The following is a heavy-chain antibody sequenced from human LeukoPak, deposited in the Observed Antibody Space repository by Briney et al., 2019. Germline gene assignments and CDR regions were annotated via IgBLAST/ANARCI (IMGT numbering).Heavy chain of an antibody. V-gene: IGHV1-18*01. D-gene: IGHD6-19*01. Sequence: ASVKVSCKASGYTFTDYGISWVRQAPGQGLERLGWISVYSGNTNYEQKVQGRVTMTTDTSTSTAYLDLTSLRFDDTAVYYCARGGSGWSFDQWGQGTLVTVSS. CDR2: ISVYSGNT. CDR3: ARGGSGWSFDQ. CDR1: GYTFTDYG. J-gene: IGHJ4*02.